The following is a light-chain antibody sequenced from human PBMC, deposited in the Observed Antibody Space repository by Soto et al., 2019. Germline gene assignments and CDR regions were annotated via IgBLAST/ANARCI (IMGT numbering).Light chain of an antibody. CDR1: SSDIGANNY. Sequence: QSVLTQPASVSGSPGQSITISCTGTSSDIGANNYVSWYQQHPGKAPKLMIYDVTNRPSGVSNRFSGSKSGNTASLTVSGLQAEDEAVYYCCSYTPSRTLFGGGTKVTVL. V-gene: IGLV2-14*03. CDR2: DVT. CDR3: CSYTPSRTL. J-gene: IGLJ2*01.